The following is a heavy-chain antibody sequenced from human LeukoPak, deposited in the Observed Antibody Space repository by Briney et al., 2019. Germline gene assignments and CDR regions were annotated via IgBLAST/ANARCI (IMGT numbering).Heavy chain of an antibody. V-gene: IGHV3-30-3*01. J-gene: IGHJ4*02. CDR2: ISDDGNTK. Sequence: GGSLRLSCSASGFTFNTHTMHWLRQAPGKGLEGVAVISDDGNTKFYADSVKGRFTICRDNSRNALYLQLSSLRAEDTAVFFCARGGETASTKWSMIDYWGQGTLVTV. CDR3: ARGGETASTKWSMIDY. D-gene: IGHD3-16*01. CDR1: GFTFNTHT.